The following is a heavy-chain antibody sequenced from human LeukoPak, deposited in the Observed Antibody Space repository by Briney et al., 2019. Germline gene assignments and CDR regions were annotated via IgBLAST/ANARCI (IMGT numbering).Heavy chain of an antibody. CDR1: GGSISSYY. CDR3: ARVHRRIAAAGTIGAFDI. CDR2: IYHSGST. J-gene: IGHJ3*02. D-gene: IGHD6-13*01. V-gene: IGHV4-59*01. Sequence: SETLSLTCTVSGGSISSYYWSWIRQPPGKGLEWIGYIYHSGSTNYNPSLKSRVTISVDTSKNQFSLKLSSVTAADTAVYYCARVHRRIAAAGTIGAFDIWDQGTMVTVSS.